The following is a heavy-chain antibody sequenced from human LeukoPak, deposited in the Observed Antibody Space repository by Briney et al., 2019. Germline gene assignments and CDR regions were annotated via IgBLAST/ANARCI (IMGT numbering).Heavy chain of an antibody. V-gene: IGHV1-69*13. CDR2: IIPIFGTA. CDR1: GGTFSSYA. CDR3: ARAYGSGSYSYYYYGMDV. Sequence: ASVKVSCKASGGTFSSYAISWVRQAPGQGLEWMGGIIPIFGTANYAQKFQGRVTITADESTSTAYVELSSLRSEDTAVYYCARAYGSGSYSYYYYGMDVWGKGTTVTVSS. D-gene: IGHD3-10*01. J-gene: IGHJ6*04.